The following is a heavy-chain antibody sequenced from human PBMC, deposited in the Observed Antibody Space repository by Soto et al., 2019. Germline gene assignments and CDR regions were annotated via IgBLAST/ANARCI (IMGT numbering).Heavy chain of an antibody. D-gene: IGHD2-8*01. CDR3: ARDGIQVYCTNGVCIDY. V-gene: IGHV1-69*01. J-gene: IGHJ4*02. CDR1: GGTFSSYA. CDR2: IIPIFGTA. Sequence: QVQLVQSGAEVKKPGSSVKVSCKASGGTFSSYAISWVRQAPGQGLEWIAGIIPIFGTANYAQKFQGRVTMTTDESTSTADMELSSLRSEDTAVYYCARDGIQVYCTNGVCIDYWGQGTLVTVSS.